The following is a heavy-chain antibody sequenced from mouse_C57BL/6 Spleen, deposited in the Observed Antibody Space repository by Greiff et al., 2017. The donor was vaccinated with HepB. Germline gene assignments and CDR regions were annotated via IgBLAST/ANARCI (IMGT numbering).Heavy chain of an antibody. J-gene: IGHJ1*03. V-gene: IGHV1-66*01. D-gene: IGHD1-1*01. CDR1: GYSFTSYY. Sequence: QVHVKQSGPELVKPGASVKISCKASGYSFTSYYIHWVKQRPGQGLEWIGWIYPGSGNTKYNEKFKGKATLTADTSSRTAYMQLSSLTSEDSAVYYCARSPITTVVAYWYFDVWGTGTTVTVSS. CDR2: IYPGSGNT. CDR3: ARSPITTVVAYWYFDV.